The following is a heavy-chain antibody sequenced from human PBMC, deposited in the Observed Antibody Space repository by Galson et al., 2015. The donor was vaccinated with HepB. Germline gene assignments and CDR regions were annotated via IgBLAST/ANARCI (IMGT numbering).Heavy chain of an antibody. D-gene: IGHD3-10*01. CDR2: INWNGGST. V-gene: IGHV3-20*01. Sequence: SLRLSCAASGLTFDDYGMSWVRQAPGKGLEWVSGINWNGGSTGYADSVKGRFTISRDNAKNSLYLRMNSLTAEDTALYHCARGELSGAFDIWGQGTMVIVSS. J-gene: IGHJ3*02. CDR3: ARGELSGAFDI. CDR1: GLTFDDYG.